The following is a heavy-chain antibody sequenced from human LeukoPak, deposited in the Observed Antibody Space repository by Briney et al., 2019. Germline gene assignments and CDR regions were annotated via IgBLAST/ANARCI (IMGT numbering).Heavy chain of an antibody. V-gene: IGHV3-30*18. CDR2: ISYDGSNK. J-gene: IGHJ1*01. D-gene: IGHD2-15*01. CDR1: GFTFSSYG. Sequence: GGSLRLSCAASGFTFSSYGMHWVRQAPGKGLEWVAVISYDGSNKYYADSVKGRFTISRDNSKNTLYLQMNSLRAEDTAVYYCAKDGRYCSGGSCYGRYSQHWGQGTLVTVSS. CDR3: AKDGRYCSGGSCYGRYSQH.